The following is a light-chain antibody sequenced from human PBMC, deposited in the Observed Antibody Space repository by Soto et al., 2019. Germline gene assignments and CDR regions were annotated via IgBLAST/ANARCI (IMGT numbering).Light chain of an antibody. V-gene: IGKV3-15*01. CDR2: ETS. J-gene: IGKJ1*01. Sequence: EVVMTQSPALLSVSPGDTVTLSCRASQGVSHNLAWYQQKPGQAPRLLIYETSTRATGIPARFSGSGSGTEFTLTISSLQSEDFAVYYCQQYYNWPPWTFGQGTKVEIK. CDR3: QQYYNWPPWT. CDR1: QGVSHN.